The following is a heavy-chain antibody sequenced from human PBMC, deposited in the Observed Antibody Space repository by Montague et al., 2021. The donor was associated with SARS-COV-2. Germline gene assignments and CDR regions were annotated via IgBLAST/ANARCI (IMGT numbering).Heavy chain of an antibody. J-gene: IGHJ6*02. CDR2: TYCRSKWYN. Sequence: CAISGDSVSSNSATWNWVRQSPSRGLEWLGRTYCRSKWYNDYAVSVRGRVTINPDTSKNQFSLQLNSVTPEDTAIYYCTSGREGNYKVMDVWAKGPRSPSP. CDR3: TSGREGNYKVMDV. CDR1: GDSVSSNSAT. V-gene: IGHV6-1*01. D-gene: IGHD3-10*01.